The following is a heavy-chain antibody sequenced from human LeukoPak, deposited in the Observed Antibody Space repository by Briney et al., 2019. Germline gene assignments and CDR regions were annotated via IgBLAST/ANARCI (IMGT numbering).Heavy chain of an antibody. J-gene: IGHJ3*02. V-gene: IGHV4-39*07. Sequence: SETLSLTCTVSSGSISNSNYFWGWIRQPPGKGLEWIGIIYYVGNTYYNPSLKSRVTISVDTSKNQFSLKLSSVTAADTAVYYCARTSDYYSPAFDIWGQGTMVTVSS. CDR1: SGSISNSNYF. D-gene: IGHD3-3*01. CDR3: ARTSDYYSPAFDI. CDR2: IYYVGNT.